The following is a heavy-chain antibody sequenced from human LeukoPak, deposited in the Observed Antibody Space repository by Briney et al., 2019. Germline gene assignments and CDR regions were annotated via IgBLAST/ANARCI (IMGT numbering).Heavy chain of an antibody. CDR3: ATYFYASGNYYNYIYY. Sequence: GGSLRLSCAASGVAFSRYGMHWVRQAPGKGLEWVAFIRYDESDKKYKDSVKGRFTVSKDNSKNTVSLQMNSLRFEDTALYYCATYFYASGNYYNYIYYWGQGALVTVSS. J-gene: IGHJ4*02. D-gene: IGHD3-10*01. V-gene: IGHV3-30*02. CDR1: GVAFSRYG. CDR2: IRYDESDK.